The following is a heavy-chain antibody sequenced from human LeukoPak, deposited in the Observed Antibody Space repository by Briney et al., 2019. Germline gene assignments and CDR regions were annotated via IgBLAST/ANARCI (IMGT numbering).Heavy chain of an antibody. D-gene: IGHD1-26*01. J-gene: IGHJ5*02. CDR2: IYTSGST. CDR1: GASITSYY. Sequence: PSETLSLTCTVSGASITSYYWSWIRQPAGKGLEWIGRIYTSGSTNYNPSLKSRVTISVDTSKNQFSLELSSVTAADTAVYYCARDSGTPFDPWGQGTLVTVSS. CDR3: ARDSGTPFDP. V-gene: IGHV4-4*07.